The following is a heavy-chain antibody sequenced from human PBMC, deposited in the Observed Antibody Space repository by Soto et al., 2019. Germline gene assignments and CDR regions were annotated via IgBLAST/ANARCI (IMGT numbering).Heavy chain of an antibody. J-gene: IGHJ3*02. CDR1: GFTFSSYG. Sequence: GGSLRLSCAASGFTFSSYGMHWVRQAPGKGLEWVAVISYDGSNKYYADSVKGRFTISRDNSKNTLYLQMNSLRAEDTAVYYCAKDGEYNDFWSGYYRSHDAFDIWGQGTMVTVSS. CDR3: AKDGEYNDFWSGYYRSHDAFDI. CDR2: ISYDGSNK. V-gene: IGHV3-30*18. D-gene: IGHD3-3*01.